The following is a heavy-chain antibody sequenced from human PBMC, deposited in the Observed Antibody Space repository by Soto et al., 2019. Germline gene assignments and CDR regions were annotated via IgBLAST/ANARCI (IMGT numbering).Heavy chain of an antibody. D-gene: IGHD3-10*01. J-gene: IGHJ4*02. CDR3: ARDMGFGLSDY. Sequence: ASVKVSCKASGYTFTNYAIDWVRQAPGQRLEWMGWINAGNGNTKYSQKFLGRVTITRDASASTAYMELSSLRSEDTAVYYCARDMGFGLSDYWGQGILVTVSS. CDR2: INAGNGNT. V-gene: IGHV1-3*01. CDR1: GYTFTNYA.